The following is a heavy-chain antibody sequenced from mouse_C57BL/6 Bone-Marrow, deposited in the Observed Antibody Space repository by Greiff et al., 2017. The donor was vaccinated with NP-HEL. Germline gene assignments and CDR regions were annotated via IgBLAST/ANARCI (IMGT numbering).Heavy chain of an antibody. CDR1: GYPFTSYW. CDR2: LDPSDSYT. V-gene: IGHV1-69*01. Sequence: VQLQQPGAELVMPGASVKLSCKASGYPFTSYWMHWVKQRPGKGLEWIGELDPSDSYTNYNQKFKGKFTLTVDKSSSTAYMQLSSLTSEDSAVYYCARSLGYYFDYCGQGTTLTVSS. J-gene: IGHJ2*01. CDR3: ARSLGYYFDY. D-gene: IGHD4-1*01.